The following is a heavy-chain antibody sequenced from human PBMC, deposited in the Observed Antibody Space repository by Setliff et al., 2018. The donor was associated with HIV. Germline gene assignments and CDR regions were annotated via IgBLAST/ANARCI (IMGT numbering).Heavy chain of an antibody. D-gene: IGHD3-10*01. CDR2: VYASAYS. CDR3: ARDWVTRSNYYGSGSPWYFDF. V-gene: IGHV4-4*07. J-gene: IGHJ2*01. Sequence: SETLSLTCTVSGDSIGDDYWNWIRQPAGKGLEWIGRVYASAYSNYNPSLKSRVTMSVDTSQNQFSLKLRSVNAAATAVYYCARDWVTRSNYYGSGSPWYFDFWGRGILVTVSS. CDR1: GDSIGDDY.